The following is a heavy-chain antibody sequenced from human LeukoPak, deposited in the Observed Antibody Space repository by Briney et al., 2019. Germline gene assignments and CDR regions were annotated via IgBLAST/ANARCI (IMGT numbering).Heavy chain of an antibody. D-gene: IGHD2-21*02. Sequence: GGSLRLSCAASGFTFSNAWMSWVRQAPGKGLEWVGRIKSKTDGGTTDYAAPVKGRFTISRDDSKNTLYLQMNSLKTEDTAVYYCTTVAYCGGACYSFDYWGQGTLVTVSS. V-gene: IGHV3-15*01. CDR1: GFTFSNAW. J-gene: IGHJ4*02. CDR3: TTVAYCGGACYSFDY. CDR2: IKSKTDGGTT.